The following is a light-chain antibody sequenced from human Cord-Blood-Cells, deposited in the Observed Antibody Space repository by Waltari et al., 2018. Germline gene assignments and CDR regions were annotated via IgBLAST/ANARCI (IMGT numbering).Light chain of an antibody. CDR3: AAWDDSLSGPV. Sequence: QSVLTQPPSASGTPGQRVTISCSGSSSNIGSNYVYWYQQLPGTAPKLLIYRNNQRPPGAPGRFSGSKSGTSASLAISGLRSEDEADYYCAAWDDSLSGPVFGGGTKLTVL. V-gene: IGLV1-47*01. J-gene: IGLJ3*02. CDR1: SSNIGSNY. CDR2: RNN.